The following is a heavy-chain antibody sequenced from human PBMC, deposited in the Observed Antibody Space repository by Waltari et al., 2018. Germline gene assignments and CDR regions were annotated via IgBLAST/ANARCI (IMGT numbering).Heavy chain of an antibody. V-gene: IGHV4-38-2*01. CDR2: LSHSGDP. CDR3: VRRHWEAGYYRDQ. J-gene: IGHJ4*02. Sequence: QVQLQESGPGLVNPSETLSLTCAVSGIPVNSGFFWGWTRQAPGVGLEWMGSLSHSGDPSYHPSLESRVTISRDTSKNQFSLKVRSVTAADTALYYCVRRHWEAGYYRDQWGPGTLVTVSS. D-gene: IGHD3-9*01. CDR1: GIPVNSGFF.